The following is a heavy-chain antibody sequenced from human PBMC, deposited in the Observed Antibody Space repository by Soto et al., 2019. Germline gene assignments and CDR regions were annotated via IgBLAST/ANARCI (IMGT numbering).Heavy chain of an antibody. D-gene: IGHD3-10*01. CDR1: GYTFSNYD. J-gene: IGHJ4*02. CDR3: AKVSRKGSAIDFDY. Sequence: QVQLVQSGAELKKPGASVKVSCKASGYTFSNYDMNWVRQATGQGPEWIGWVNPNNGDTSYAQKFQGRVTLTTDISTTTAYMELTSLRSEDTAIYYCAKVSRKGSAIDFDYWSQGTLITVTS. CDR2: VNPNNGDT. V-gene: IGHV1-8*01.